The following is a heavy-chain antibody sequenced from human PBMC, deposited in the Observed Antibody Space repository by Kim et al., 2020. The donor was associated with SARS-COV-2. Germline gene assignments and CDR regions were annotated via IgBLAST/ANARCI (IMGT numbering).Heavy chain of an antibody. CDR3: AREMATKGGYYFDY. D-gene: IGHD5-12*01. J-gene: IGHJ4*02. V-gene: IGHV4-59*01. Sequence: NPSLKSRVTISVDTSKNQFSLKLSSVTAADTAVYYCAREMATKGGYYFDYWGQGTLVTVSS.